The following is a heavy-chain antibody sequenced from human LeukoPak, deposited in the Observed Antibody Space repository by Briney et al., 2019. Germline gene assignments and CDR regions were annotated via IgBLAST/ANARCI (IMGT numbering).Heavy chain of an antibody. J-gene: IGHJ5*02. D-gene: IGHD2-2*01. Sequence: ASVKVSXKVSGYTLTELSMHWMRQAPGKGLEWMGGFDPEDGETIYAQKFRGRVTMTEDTSTDTAYMELSSLRSEDTAVYYCATDLFYCSSTSCYSLGWFDPWGQGTLVTVSS. CDR2: FDPEDGET. CDR1: GYTLTELS. V-gene: IGHV1-24*01. CDR3: ATDLFYCSSTSCYSLGWFDP.